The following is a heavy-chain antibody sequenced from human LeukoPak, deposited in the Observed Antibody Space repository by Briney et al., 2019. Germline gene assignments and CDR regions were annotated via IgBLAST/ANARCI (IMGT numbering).Heavy chain of an antibody. CDR1: GGSISSGSYC. Sequence: SQTLSLTCTVSGGSISSGSYCWSWIRQPAGKGLEWIGRIYTSGSTNYNPSLKSRVTISVDTSKNQFSLKLSSVTAADTAVYYCARGYSSGWYQDAFDIWGQGTMVTVSS. J-gene: IGHJ3*02. V-gene: IGHV4-61*02. CDR2: IYTSGST. D-gene: IGHD6-19*01. CDR3: ARGYSSGWYQDAFDI.